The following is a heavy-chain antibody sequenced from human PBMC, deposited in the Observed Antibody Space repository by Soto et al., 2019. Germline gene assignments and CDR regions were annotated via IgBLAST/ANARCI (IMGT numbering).Heavy chain of an antibody. J-gene: IGHJ5*02. V-gene: IGHV5-51*01. D-gene: IGHD2-15*01. CDR2: ISPADSNT. CDR1: GYSFTSYW. Sequence: EVHLVQSGAEVKQPGESLKISCKGAGYSFTSYWIGWLRQLPGKGLELMGIISPADSNTRYSPSFQGQVTISADKSISTGYLQWSSVKAPDTAMYYCGRHGPRVAASLFNWFDPWGQGTLVTLSS. CDR3: GRHGPRVAASLFNWFDP.